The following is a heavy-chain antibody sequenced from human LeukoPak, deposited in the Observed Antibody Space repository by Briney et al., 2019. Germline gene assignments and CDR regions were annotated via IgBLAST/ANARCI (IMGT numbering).Heavy chain of an antibody. CDR1: GYKFTSSW. CDR3: TRRMDGYYFDS. D-gene: IGHD2-2*03. CDR2: IYPGDSDT. Sequence: GESLKISCKGSGYKFTSSWIGWVRQLPGKGLEWMGIIYPGDSDTRYSPSFQGQVIISADKSINTAYLQWSLRASDSAMYYCTRRMDGYYFDSWGQGTLVTVFS. V-gene: IGHV5-51*01. J-gene: IGHJ4*02.